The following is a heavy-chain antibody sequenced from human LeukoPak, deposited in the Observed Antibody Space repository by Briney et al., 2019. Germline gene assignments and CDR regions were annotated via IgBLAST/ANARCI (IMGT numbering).Heavy chain of an antibody. CDR1: GGTFSSYA. Sequence: ASVKVSCKASGGTFSSYAISWVRQAPGQGLEWMGRIIPILGIANYAQKFQGRVTITADKSTSTAYMELSSLRSEDTAVYYCAIRCVGSYGGGDSTYYYYGMDVWGQGTTVTVSS. CDR2: IIPILGIA. J-gene: IGHJ6*02. D-gene: IGHD1-26*01. CDR3: AIRCVGSYGGGDSTYYYYGMDV. V-gene: IGHV1-69*04.